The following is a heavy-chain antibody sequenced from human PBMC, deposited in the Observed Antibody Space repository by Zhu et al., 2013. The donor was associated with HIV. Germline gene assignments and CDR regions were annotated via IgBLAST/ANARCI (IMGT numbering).Heavy chain of an antibody. D-gene: IGHD3-3*01. V-gene: IGHV1-2*02. J-gene: IGHJ6*02. CDR2: INPNSGGT. CDR1: NYTFTAYY. Sequence: QVQLVQSGTEVKKPGASVNVSCKASNYTFTAYYIHWVRQAPGQGLEWMGWINPNSGGTKYAQNFQGRVTLTRDTSSNTAYMDLRRLRSDDTAVYYCARVRSLVAPIFGVVHYYYGMDVWGQGTTVTVSS. CDR3: ARVRSLVAPIFGVVHYYYGMDV.